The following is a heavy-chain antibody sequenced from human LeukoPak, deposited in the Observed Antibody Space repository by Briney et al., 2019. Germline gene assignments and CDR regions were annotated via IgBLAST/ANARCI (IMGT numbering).Heavy chain of an antibody. CDR2: ISGSGGST. J-gene: IGHJ3*02. CDR3: AKDSGYSLDAFDI. Sequence: GGSLRLSCAASGFTFSSYAMSWVRQAPGKGLEWVSAISGSGGSTYYTDSVKGRFTISRDNSKNTLYLQMNSLRAEDTAVYYCAKDSGYSLDAFDIWGQGTMVTVSS. CDR1: GFTFSSYA. V-gene: IGHV3-23*01. D-gene: IGHD3-22*01.